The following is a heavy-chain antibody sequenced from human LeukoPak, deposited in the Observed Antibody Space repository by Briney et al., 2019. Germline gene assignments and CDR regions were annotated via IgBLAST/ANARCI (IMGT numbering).Heavy chain of an antibody. J-gene: IGHJ3*02. CDR3: ARDNDSSGYQYAFDI. V-gene: IGHV4-59*01. CDR1: GGSISSYY. CDR2: IYYSGST. Sequence: PSETLSLTCTVSGGSISSYYWSWIRQLPGKGLEWIGYIYYSGSTNYNPSLKSRVTISVDTSKNQFSLKLSSVTAADTAVYYCARDNDSSGYQYAFDIWGQGTMVTVSS. D-gene: IGHD3-22*01.